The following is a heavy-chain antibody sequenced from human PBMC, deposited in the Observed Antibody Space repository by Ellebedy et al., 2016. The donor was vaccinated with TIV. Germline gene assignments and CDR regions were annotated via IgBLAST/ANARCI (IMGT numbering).Heavy chain of an antibody. D-gene: IGHD3-10*01. V-gene: IGHV6-1*01. CDR2: TYYRSRWYN. CDR1: GDTVSSNSAA. Sequence: SQTLSLTCAVSGDTVSSNSAAWNWIRQSPSRGLEWLGRTYYRSRWYNDYAVSVKGRITFNSDTSKNHLSPQLDSVTPEDTAVYYCARMFYYGAGNIDGMDVWGQGTAVTVSS. CDR3: ARMFYYGAGNIDGMDV. J-gene: IGHJ6*02.